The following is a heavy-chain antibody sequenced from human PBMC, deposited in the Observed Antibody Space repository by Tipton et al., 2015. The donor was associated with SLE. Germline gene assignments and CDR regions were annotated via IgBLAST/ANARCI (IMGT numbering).Heavy chain of an antibody. Sequence: GSLRLSCAASGFIFNNYWMHWVRQSPGKGLEWVGRIKSKTDGGTTDYAAPVKGRFTISSDDSKNTLYLQMNSLKTEDTAVYYCTSSIFGVVLAFDYWGQGTLVTVSS. CDR1: GFIFNNYW. CDR2: IKSKTDGGTT. J-gene: IGHJ4*02. CDR3: TSSIFGVVLAFDY. V-gene: IGHV3-15*01. D-gene: IGHD3-3*01.